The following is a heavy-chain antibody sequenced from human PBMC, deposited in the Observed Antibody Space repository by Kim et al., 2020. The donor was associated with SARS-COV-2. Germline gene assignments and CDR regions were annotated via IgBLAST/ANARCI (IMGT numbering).Heavy chain of an antibody. D-gene: IGHD3-22*01. CDR3: ARVATSYYDSSGYYPPWYSVDY. CDR2: IYYSGST. CDR1: GGSISSYY. J-gene: IGHJ4*02. V-gene: IGHV4-59*01. Sequence: SETLSLTCTVSGGSISSYYWSWIRQPPGKGLEWIGYIYYSGSTNYNPSLKSRVTISVDTSTNQFSLKLSSVTAADTAVYYCARVATSYYDSSGYYPPWYSVDYWGQGTLVTVSS.